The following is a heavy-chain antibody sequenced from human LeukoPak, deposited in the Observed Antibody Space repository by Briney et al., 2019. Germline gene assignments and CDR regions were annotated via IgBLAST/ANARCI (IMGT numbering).Heavy chain of an antibody. Sequence: SETLSLTCTVSGGSISSSNYYWGWIRQPPGKGLEWIGEINHSGSTKYNPSLESRVSISLDTSKNHFSLRLSPVTAADTAVYYCARRVAFDIWGQGTMVTVSS. V-gene: IGHV4-39*02. CDR1: GGSISSSNYY. J-gene: IGHJ3*02. CDR2: INHSGST. CDR3: ARRVAFDI.